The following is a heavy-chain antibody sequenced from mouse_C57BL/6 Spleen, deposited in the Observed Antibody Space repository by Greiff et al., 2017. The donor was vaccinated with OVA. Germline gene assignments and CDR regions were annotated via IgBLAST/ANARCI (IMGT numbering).Heavy chain of an antibody. CDR1: GYTFTSYW. CDR3: ARWGTTVSGYAMDY. CDR2: INPSNGGT. Sequence: QVHVKQPGTELVKPGASVKLSCKASGYTFTSYWMHWVKQRPGQGLEWIGNINPSNGGTNYNEKFKSKATLTVDKSSSTAYMQLSSLTSEDSAVYYCARWGTTVSGYAMDYWGQGTSVTVSS. V-gene: IGHV1-53*01. J-gene: IGHJ4*01. D-gene: IGHD1-1*01.